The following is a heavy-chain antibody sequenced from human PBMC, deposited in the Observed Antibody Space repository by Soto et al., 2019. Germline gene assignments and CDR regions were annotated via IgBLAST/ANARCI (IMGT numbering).Heavy chain of an antibody. Sequence: SETLSLTCTVSGGSISNHYWSWIRQPPGKGLEWIAYIDYSGSTNYNPSLKSRVTISVDTSKIQFSLKLRSVAAADTAVYFCERVFGRDYYYYGMDVWGQGTTVTVSS. CDR1: GGSISNHY. J-gene: IGHJ6*02. CDR3: ERVFGRDYYYYGMDV. CDR2: IDYSGST. V-gene: IGHV4-59*11. D-gene: IGHD3-3*01.